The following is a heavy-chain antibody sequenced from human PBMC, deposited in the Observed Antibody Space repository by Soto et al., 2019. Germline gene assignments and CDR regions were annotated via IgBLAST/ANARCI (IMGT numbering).Heavy chain of an antibody. CDR3: ARARFCTSTSCYHYFDF. Sequence: SETLSLTCAVSGDSIIGIYHWAWIRQSPGRGLEWIASIYHTGTTYYTPSLESRVTISVDTSKNQFSLRLSSVTAADSAVYYCARARFCTSTSCYHYFDFWGQGTLVTVSS. J-gene: IGHJ4*02. D-gene: IGHD2-2*01. CDR1: GDSIIGIYH. V-gene: IGHV4-38-2*01. CDR2: IYHTGTT.